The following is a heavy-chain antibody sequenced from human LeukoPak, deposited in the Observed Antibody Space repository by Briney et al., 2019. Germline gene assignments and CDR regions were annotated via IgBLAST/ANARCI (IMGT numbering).Heavy chain of an antibody. D-gene: IGHD2-15*01. CDR1: GGTFSSYA. V-gene: IGHV1-69*05. CDR3: ARAAVVASTLPAY. CDR2: IIPIFGTA. J-gene: IGHJ4*02. Sequence: SVKVSCKASGGTFSSYAISWVRQAPGQGLEWMGGIIPIFGTANYAQKFQGRVTITTDESTSTAYMELSSLRAEDTALYYCARAAVVASTLPAYWGQGTLVTVSS.